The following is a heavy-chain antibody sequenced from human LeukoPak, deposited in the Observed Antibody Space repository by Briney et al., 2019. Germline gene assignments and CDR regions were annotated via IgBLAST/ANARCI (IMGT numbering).Heavy chain of an antibody. V-gene: IGHV3-74*01. CDR3: AKDLTWNTADY. J-gene: IGHJ4*02. D-gene: IGHD1/OR15-1a*01. CDR1: GFTFSNSW. Sequence: GGSLRLSCVASGFTFSNSWMHWFRQVPGKGLVWVSRIDTDGSTTGYADSVRGRFTISRDNAKNTLYLQMNGLRAEDTATYYCAKDLTWNTADYWGQGTLVTVSS. CDR2: IDTDGSTT.